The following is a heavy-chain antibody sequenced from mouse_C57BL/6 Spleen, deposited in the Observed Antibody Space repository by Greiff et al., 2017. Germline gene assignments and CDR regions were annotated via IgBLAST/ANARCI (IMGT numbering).Heavy chain of an antibody. CDR1: GYTFTDYE. V-gene: IGHV1-15*01. CDR3: TRFGLY. J-gene: IGHJ2*01. Sequence: QVQLQPSGAELVRPGASVTLSCTASGYTFTDYEMHWVKQTPVHGLEWIGAIDTETGGPAYNQKFKGTAILSADKSSSTAYMELRSLTSEDAAVYDCTRFGLYWGQGTTLTVSS. CDR2: IDTETGGP.